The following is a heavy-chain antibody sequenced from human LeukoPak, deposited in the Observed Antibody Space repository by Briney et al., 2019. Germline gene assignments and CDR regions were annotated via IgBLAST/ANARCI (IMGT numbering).Heavy chain of an antibody. V-gene: IGHV4-39*01. J-gene: IGHJ4*02. CDR3: ASIAAAGNE. D-gene: IGHD6-13*01. Sequence: SETLSPTCTVSGGSISRSTYYWGWIRQPPGQGLEWIGSIYYSGSTYYNPSLKSRVTISVDTSMNQFSLKLSSVTAADTAVYYCASIAAAGNEWGQGTLVTVSS. CDR1: GGSISRSTYY. CDR2: IYYSGST.